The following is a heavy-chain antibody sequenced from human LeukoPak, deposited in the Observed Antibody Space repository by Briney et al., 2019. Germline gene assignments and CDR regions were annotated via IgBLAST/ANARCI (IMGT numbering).Heavy chain of an antibody. Sequence: SETLSLTCSVSGGSIISDYWSWIRQPPGKGLEWIGYISKSGSTKYNPSVETRVTISIDTSKNQFSLKLSSVTAAGTAIYYCAKVGRGDYVWGSYSFDYWGQGTLVTVSS. D-gene: IGHD3-16*01. V-gene: IGHV4-59*01. CDR1: GGSIISDY. CDR3: AKVGRGDYVWGSYSFDY. J-gene: IGHJ4*02. CDR2: ISKSGST.